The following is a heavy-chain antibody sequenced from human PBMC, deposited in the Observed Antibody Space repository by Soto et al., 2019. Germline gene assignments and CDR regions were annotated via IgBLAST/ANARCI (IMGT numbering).Heavy chain of an antibody. CDR2: IYYSGST. J-gene: IGHJ5*02. V-gene: IGHV4-39*01. Sequence: SETLSLTCTVSGGSISSSSYYWGWIRQPPGKGLEWIGSIYYSGSTYYNPSLKSRVTISVDTSKNQFSLKLSSVTAADTAVYYCARHTRRYSSNWYNWFDPWGQGTLVTVSS. D-gene: IGHD6-13*01. CDR1: GGSISSSSYY. CDR3: ARHTRRYSSNWYNWFDP.